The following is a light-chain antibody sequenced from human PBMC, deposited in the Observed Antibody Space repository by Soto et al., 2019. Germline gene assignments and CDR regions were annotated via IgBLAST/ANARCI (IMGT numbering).Light chain of an antibody. V-gene: IGKV3D-15*01. CDR3: QQYNNWPTT. CDR2: AAS. CDR1: QSVSTI. Sequence: ELVLTQSPGTLSLSPGERATLSCRASQSVSTILAWYQQRSGQAPRLLIYAASTRAIGTPARFSGSGSGTDFTLTITSLQSEDFALYHCQQYNNWPTTFGQGTKVDIK. J-gene: IGKJ1*01.